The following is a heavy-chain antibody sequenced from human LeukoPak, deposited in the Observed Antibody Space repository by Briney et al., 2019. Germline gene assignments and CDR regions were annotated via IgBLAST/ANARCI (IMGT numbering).Heavy chain of an antibody. CDR2: IYFSGST. D-gene: IGHD1-26*01. CDR3: ARRPTTSIVGATTNYFDH. J-gene: IGHJ4*02. V-gene: IGHV4-39*01. CDR1: GASTSSSNYY. Sequence: SETLSLTCTVSGASTSSSNYYWGWIRQPPGKGLEWIGSIYFSGSTYYSPSLKSRVTLSIDTSKNQFSLTLTSVTAADTAVYYCARRPTTSIVGATTNYFDHWGQGTLVTVSS.